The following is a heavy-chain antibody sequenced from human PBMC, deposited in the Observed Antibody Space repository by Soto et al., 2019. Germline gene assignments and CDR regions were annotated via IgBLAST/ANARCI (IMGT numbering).Heavy chain of an antibody. V-gene: IGHV4-30-4*01. D-gene: IGHD4-4*01. CDR3: ARGYSNYVFGARGSMDV. J-gene: IGHJ6*02. CDR1: GGSISSGDYY. Sequence: QVQLQESGPGLVKPSQTLSLTCTVSGGSISSGDYYWSWIRQPPGKGLEWIGYIYYSGSTYYNPSLKSRVTIAVDTSKNQFSLKLSSVAAADTAVYYCARGYSNYVFGARGSMDVWGQGTTVTVSS. CDR2: IYYSGST.